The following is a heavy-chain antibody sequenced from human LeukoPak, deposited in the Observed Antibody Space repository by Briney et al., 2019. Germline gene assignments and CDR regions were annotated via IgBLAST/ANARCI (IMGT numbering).Heavy chain of an antibody. CDR2: ISVRGGST. Sequence: GGSLRLSCAASGFTFSSYAMSWVRRAPGKGLEWVSAISVRGGSTYYGDSVKGRFTISRDNSKNTLYLQMNSLRAEDTAVYYCAKETSRIGGSMASFDYWGQGTLVTVSS. D-gene: IGHD1-26*01. J-gene: IGHJ4*02. V-gene: IGHV3-23*01. CDR1: GFTFSSYA. CDR3: AKETSRIGGSMASFDY.